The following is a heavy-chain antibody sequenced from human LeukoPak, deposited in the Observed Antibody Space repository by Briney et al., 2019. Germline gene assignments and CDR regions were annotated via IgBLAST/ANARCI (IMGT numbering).Heavy chain of an antibody. CDR1: GGSISSGGYS. CDR2: IYQSGST. D-gene: IGHD5-24*01. V-gene: IGHV4-30-2*01. Sequence: PSETLSLTCVVSGGSISSGGYSWNWIRQPPGKVLEWIGYIYQSGSTSYNPSLKSRVTITVDRSKNQFSLRLTSVTAADTAVYYCARMSRDTFPVGIPFDPWGQGILVTVSS. J-gene: IGHJ5*02. CDR3: ARMSRDTFPVGIPFDP.